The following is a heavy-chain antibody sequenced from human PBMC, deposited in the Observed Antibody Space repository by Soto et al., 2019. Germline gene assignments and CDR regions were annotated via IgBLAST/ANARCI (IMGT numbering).Heavy chain of an antibody. V-gene: IGHV1-2*02. J-gene: IGHJ4*02. CDR3: ARGTIDYDFWSGSFVYDY. CDR2: INPNSGGT. D-gene: IGHD3-3*01. Sequence: ASVNVSCKASGYTFTGYYMHWVRQAPGQGLEWMGWINPNSGGTNYAQKFQGRVTMTRDTSISTAYMELSRLRSDDTAVYYCARGTIDYDFWSGSFVYDYWGQGTLVTVSS. CDR1: GYTFTGYY.